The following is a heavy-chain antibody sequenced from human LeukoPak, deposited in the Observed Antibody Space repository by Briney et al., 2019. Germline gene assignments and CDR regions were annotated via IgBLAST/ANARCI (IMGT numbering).Heavy chain of an antibody. CDR3: ARACASQYCFLIDY. CDR1: GYTFTSYD. V-gene: IGHV1-8*01. D-gene: IGHD2/OR15-2a*01. J-gene: IGHJ4*02. Sequence: ASVKVSCKASGYTFTSYDINWVRQATGQGLEWMGWMNPNSGNTGYAQKFQGRVTMTRNTSISTAYMELSSLRSEDTAVYYCARACASQYCFLIDYWGQGTLVTVSS. CDR2: MNPNSGNT.